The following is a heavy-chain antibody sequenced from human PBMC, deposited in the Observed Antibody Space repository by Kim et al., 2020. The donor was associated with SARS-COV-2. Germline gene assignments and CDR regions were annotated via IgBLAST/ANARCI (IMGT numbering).Heavy chain of an antibody. J-gene: IGHJ4*02. CDR2: IRSKANSYAT. CDR3: TRQAGAARPMDY. V-gene: IGHV3-73*01. D-gene: IGHD6-6*01. Sequence: GGSLRLSCAASGFTFSGSAMHWVRQASGKGLEWVGRIRSKANSYATAYAASVKGRFTISRDDSKNTAYLQMNSLKTEDTAVYYCTRQAGAARPMDYWGQGTLVTVSS. CDR1: GFTFSGSA.